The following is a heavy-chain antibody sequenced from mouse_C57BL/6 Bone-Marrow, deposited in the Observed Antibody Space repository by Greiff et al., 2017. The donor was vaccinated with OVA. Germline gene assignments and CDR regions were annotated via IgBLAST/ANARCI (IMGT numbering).Heavy chain of an antibody. CDR3: AKWDYGSTWFAY. V-gene: IGHV1-81*01. CDR1: GYTFTSYG. Sequence: VQLQQSGAELARPGASVKLSCKASGYTFTSYGISWVKQRTGQGLEWIGEIYPRSGNTYYNEKFKGKATLTADKSSSTAYMELRSLTSEDSAVYYCAKWDYGSTWFAYWGQGTLVTVSA. CDR2: IYPRSGNT. J-gene: IGHJ3*01. D-gene: IGHD1-1*01.